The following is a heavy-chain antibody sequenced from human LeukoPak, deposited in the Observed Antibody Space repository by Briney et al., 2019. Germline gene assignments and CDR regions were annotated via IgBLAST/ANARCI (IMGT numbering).Heavy chain of an antibody. CDR3: ARPATLTGYYNWYFDL. V-gene: IGHV4-39*01. CDR1: GFTFSTYW. Sequence: PGGSLRLSCAASGFTFSTYWMSWVRQPPGKGLEWIGSIYYSGSTYYNPSLKSRVTISVDTSKNQFSLKLSSVTAADTAVYYCARPATLTGYYNWYFDLWGRGTLVTVSS. J-gene: IGHJ2*01. CDR2: IYYSGST. D-gene: IGHD3-9*01.